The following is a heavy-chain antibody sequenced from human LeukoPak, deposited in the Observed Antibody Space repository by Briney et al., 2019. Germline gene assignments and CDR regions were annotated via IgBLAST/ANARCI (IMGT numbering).Heavy chain of an antibody. V-gene: IGHV4-61*02. CDR3: ARGRWIYGSGSYSFNWFDP. D-gene: IGHD3-10*01. CDR2: IYTSGST. CDR1: GGSISSGRYY. Sequence: SETLSLTCTVSGGSISSGRYYWSWVRQLAGKGLEWIGRIYTSGSTNYNPSLKSRVTISVDTSKNQFSLKLTSVTAAATAVYYCARGRWIYGSGSYSFNWFDPWGQGTLVTVSS. J-gene: IGHJ5*02.